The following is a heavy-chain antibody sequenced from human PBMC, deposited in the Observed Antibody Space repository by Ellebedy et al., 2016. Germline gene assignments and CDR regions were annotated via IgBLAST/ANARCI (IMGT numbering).Heavy chain of an antibody. CDR1: GFTFNSFA. CDR2: ISSTGTYI. D-gene: IGHD6-19*01. J-gene: IGHJ6*02. Sequence: GGSLRLSCAASGFTFNSFAMNWVRQAPGKGLEWVSSISSTGTYIYYADSVKGRFTISRDNSKKSLFLQMNSLTTEDTAVYYSASRALAVAGTDPPRDYYYAMDVWGQGTTVTVSS. V-gene: IGHV3-21*01. CDR3: ASRALAVAGTDPPRDYYYAMDV.